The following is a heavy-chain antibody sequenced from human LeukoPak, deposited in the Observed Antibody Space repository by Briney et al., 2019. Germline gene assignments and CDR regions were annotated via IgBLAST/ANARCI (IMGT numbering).Heavy chain of an antibody. CDR2: ISNDGSHK. CDR3: ARESESSGWYDY. D-gene: IGHD6-19*01. V-gene: IGHV3-30*03. Sequence: GGSLRLSCAASGFSFSSYGMHWVRQAPDKGLEWVALISNDGSHKYYTDSVKGRFTISRDNSKNSLYLQMNSLRSDDTALYYCARESESSGWYDYWGQGTLVTVSS. J-gene: IGHJ4*02. CDR1: GFSFSSYG.